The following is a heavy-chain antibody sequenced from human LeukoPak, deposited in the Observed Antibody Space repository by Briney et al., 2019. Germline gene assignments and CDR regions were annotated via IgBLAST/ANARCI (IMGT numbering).Heavy chain of an antibody. CDR1: GFTLSDYY. V-gene: IGHV3-11*04. CDR3: AREYSGSYSYYFDY. D-gene: IGHD1-26*01. Sequence: GGSLRLSCAASGFTLSDYYMSWIRQAPGKGLEWVSYISSSGSTIYYADSVKGRFTISRDNAKNSLYLQMNSLRAEDTAVYYCAREYSGSYSYYFDYWGQGTLVTVSS. J-gene: IGHJ4*02. CDR2: ISSSGSTI.